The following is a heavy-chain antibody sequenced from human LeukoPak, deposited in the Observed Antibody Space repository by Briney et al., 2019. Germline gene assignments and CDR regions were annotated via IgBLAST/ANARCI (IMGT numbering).Heavy chain of an antibody. J-gene: IGHJ4*02. V-gene: IGHV4-4*07. CDR3: ARGGYDSAGIDY. D-gene: IGHD5-12*01. CDR2: IHTSGST. Sequence: SETLSLTCTVSGGSISSYYWSWIRQPAGKGLEWIGRIHTSGSTNYNPSLKSRVTMSVDTSKNQFSLKLTSVTAADTAVYYCARGGYDSAGIDYWGQGTLVTVSS. CDR1: GGSISSYY.